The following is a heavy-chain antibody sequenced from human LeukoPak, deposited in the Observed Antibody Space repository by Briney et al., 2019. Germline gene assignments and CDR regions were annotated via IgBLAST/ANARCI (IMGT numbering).Heavy chain of an antibody. CDR3: ARGPGPADDGGGYCFDY. CDR2: INPSGGST. CDR1: GYTFTSYY. Sequence: GASVKVSRKASGYTFTSYYLYWVRQAPGQGLEWMGVINPSGGSTTSAQKFQDRVTMTRDTSTSTVHMELRSLRSEDTAVYYCARGPGPADDGGGYCFDYWGQGTLVTVSS. J-gene: IGHJ4*02. D-gene: IGHD3-22*01. V-gene: IGHV1-46*01.